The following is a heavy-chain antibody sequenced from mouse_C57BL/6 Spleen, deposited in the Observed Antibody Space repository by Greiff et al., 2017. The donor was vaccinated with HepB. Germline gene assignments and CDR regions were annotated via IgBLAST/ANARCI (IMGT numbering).Heavy chain of an antibody. J-gene: IGHJ2*01. CDR2: IRNKANGYTT. D-gene: IGHD2-4*01. Sequence: EVKLMESGGGLVQPGGSLSLSCAASGFTFTDYYMSWVRQPPGKALEWLGFIRNKANGYTTEYSASVKGRFTISRDNSQSILYLQMNALRAEDSATYYCARSYDYDEFDYWGQGTTLTVSS. CDR3: ARSYDYDEFDY. V-gene: IGHV7-3*01. CDR1: GFTFTDYY.